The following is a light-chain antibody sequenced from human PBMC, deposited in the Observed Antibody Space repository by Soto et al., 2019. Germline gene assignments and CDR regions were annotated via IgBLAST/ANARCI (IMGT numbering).Light chain of an antibody. CDR1: SSDVGAYNY. Sequence: QSVLTQPASVSGSPGQSITISCTGTSSDVGAYNYVSWYQQHPGKAPKLMIYDVSHRPSGVSHRFSGSKSGNTASLTISGPQAQDEAAYYCGSYTTSSNYVFGTGTQVTVL. V-gene: IGLV2-14*01. CDR3: GSYTTSSNYV. CDR2: DVS. J-gene: IGLJ1*01.